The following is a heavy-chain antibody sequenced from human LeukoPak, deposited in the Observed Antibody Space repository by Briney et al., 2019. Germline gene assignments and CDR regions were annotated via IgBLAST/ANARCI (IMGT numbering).Heavy chain of an antibody. J-gene: IGHJ4*02. D-gene: IGHD4-17*01. Sequence: GGSLRLSCAASGFTFNRWWMHWVRQAPGKGLVWVAYIDNDGISATYADSVRGRFTISRDSAKNTVYLQMNSLRVEDSAVYYCARGGDGAIDYWGQGTLVTVSS. CDR2: IDNDGISA. CDR1: GFTFNRWW. V-gene: IGHV3-74*01. CDR3: ARGGDGAIDY.